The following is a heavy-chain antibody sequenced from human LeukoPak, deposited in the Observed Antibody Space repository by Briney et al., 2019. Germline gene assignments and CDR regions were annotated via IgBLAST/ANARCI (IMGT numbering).Heavy chain of an antibody. CDR2: INHSGST. V-gene: IGHV4-34*01. CDR3: AREVDNMVRGVILNDAFDI. D-gene: IGHD3-10*01. Sequence: PSETLSLTCAVYGGSFSGYYWSWIRQPPGKGLEWIGEINHSGSTNYNPSLKSRVTISVDTSKNQFSLKLSSVTAADTAVYYCAREVDNMVRGVILNDAFDIWGQGTMVTVSS. CDR1: GGSFSGYY. J-gene: IGHJ3*02.